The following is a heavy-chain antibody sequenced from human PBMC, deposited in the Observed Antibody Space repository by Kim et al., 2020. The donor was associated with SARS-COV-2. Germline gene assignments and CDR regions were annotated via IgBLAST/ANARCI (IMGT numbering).Heavy chain of an antibody. J-gene: IGHJ5*02. D-gene: IGHD3-16*01. V-gene: IGHV1-2*04. CDR2: INPNSGGT. CDR3: ARALNVGVGWFDP. CDR1: GYTFTGYY. Sequence: ASVKVSCKASGYTFTGYYMHWVRQAPGQGLEWMGWINPNSGGTNYAQKFQGWVTMTRDTSISTAYMELSRLRSDDTAVYYCARALNVGVGWFDPWGQGTLVTVSS.